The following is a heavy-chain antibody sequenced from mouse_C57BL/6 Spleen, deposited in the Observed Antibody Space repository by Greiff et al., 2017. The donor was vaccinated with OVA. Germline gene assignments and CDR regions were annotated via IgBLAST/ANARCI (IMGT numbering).Heavy chain of an antibody. Sequence: EVQLQQSGPELVKPGDSVKISCKASGYSFTGYSMNWVMQSHGKSLEWIGRINPYNGDTFYNQKFKGKATLTVDKSSSTAHMGLRSLTSEDSAVYYCARDGYLYAMDYWGQRASVTVSS. CDR3: ARDGYLYAMDY. D-gene: IGHD2-3*01. J-gene: IGHJ4*01. CDR1: GYSFTGYS. CDR2: INPYNGDT. V-gene: IGHV1-20*01.